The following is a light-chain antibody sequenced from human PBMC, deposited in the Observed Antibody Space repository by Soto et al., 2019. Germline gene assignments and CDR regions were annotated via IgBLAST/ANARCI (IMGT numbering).Light chain of an antibody. V-gene: IGKV3-20*01. Sequence: EIVLTQSPGTLSLSPGERATLSCRASQTISRNYLAWYQQKPGQAPRLLIYGTSSRATGIPDRFGGRGSGTDFTPTISRLEPEDLAIYYCHQYGDSPPWTFGQGTKVEF. CDR1: QTISRNY. J-gene: IGKJ1*01. CDR3: HQYGDSPPWT. CDR2: GTS.